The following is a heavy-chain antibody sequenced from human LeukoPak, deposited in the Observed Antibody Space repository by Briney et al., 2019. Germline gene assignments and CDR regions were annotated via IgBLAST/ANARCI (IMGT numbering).Heavy chain of an antibody. CDR1: GYTFSGTGWY. V-gene: IGHV1-2*02. D-gene: IGHD3-10*01. CDR2: IYPNNGAT. CDR3: ARDGPAQMVDFDY. J-gene: IGHJ4*02. Sequence: ASVKVSCKASGYTFSGTGWYLYWLRQAPGQGLECMGWIYPNNGATAYAQKFQGRVAITRDTSITTAYMELSRLRPDDTAVYYCARDGPAQMVDFDYWGQGTLVTVSS.